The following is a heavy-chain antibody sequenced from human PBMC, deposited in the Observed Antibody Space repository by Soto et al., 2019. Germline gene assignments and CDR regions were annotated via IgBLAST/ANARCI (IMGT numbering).Heavy chain of an antibody. J-gene: IGHJ5*02. CDR1: GASVNFYH. CDR3: ARDMHAGFTHHFDP. CDR2: TSHTGNT. V-gene: IGHV4-59*02. Sequence: SETLSLTCSASGASVNFYHWSWIRQFPGTALEWIAYTSHTGNTNYNPSLKSLVIISLDTSKNQVSLQWSSVTAAETAVYFCARDMHAGFTHHFDPWGQGTLLTVSS. D-gene: IGHD2-2*01.